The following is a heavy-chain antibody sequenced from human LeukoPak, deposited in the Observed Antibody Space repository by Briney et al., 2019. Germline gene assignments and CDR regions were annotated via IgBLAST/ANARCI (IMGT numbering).Heavy chain of an antibody. V-gene: IGHV1-18*01. Sequence: ASVKVSCKASGYTFTSYGISWVRQAPGQGLEWMGWISAYNGNTNYAQKLQGRVTMTTDTSTSTAYMELRSLGSDDTAVYYCAREVAVAGILTSGRFDPWGQGTLVTVSS. D-gene: IGHD6-19*01. CDR3: AREVAVAGILTSGRFDP. CDR1: GYTFTSYG. CDR2: ISAYNGNT. J-gene: IGHJ5*02.